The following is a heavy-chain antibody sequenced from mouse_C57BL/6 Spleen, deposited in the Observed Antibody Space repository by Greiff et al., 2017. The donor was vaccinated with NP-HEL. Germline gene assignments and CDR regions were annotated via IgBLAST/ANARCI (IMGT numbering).Heavy chain of an antibody. V-gene: IGHV1-42*01. J-gene: IGHJ4*01. CDR2: INPSTGGT. CDR1: GYSFTGYY. D-gene: IGHD2-5*01. CDR3: ARSYYSNGDAMDY. Sequence: EVKLMESGPELVKPGASVKISCKASGYSFTGYYMNWVKQSPEKSLEWIGEINPSTGGTTYNQKFKAKATLTVDKSSSTAYMQLKSLTSEDSAVYYCARSYYSNGDAMDYWGQGTSVTVSS.